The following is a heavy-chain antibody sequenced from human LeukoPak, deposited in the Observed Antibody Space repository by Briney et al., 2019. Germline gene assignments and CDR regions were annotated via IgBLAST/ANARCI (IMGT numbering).Heavy chain of an antibody. CDR2: INSDGSST. CDR3: ARGMATIFLYY. J-gene: IGHJ4*02. D-gene: IGHD5-24*01. V-gene: IGHV3-74*01. Sequence: PGGSLRLSCAASGFTFSSYWMHWVRQAPGKGLVWVSRINSDGSSTSYADSVKGRFTISRDNAKNTLYLQMNSLRVEDTAVYYCARGMATIFLYYWGQGTLVTVSS. CDR1: GFTFSSYW.